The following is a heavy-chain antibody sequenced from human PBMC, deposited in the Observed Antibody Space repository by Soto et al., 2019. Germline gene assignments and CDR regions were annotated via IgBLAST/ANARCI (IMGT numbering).Heavy chain of an antibody. V-gene: IGHV4-31*03. CDR1: GGSISSGGYY. Sequence: SETLSLTCTVSGGSISSGGYYWSWIRQHPGKGLEWIGYIYYSGSTYYNPSLKSRVTISVDTSKNQFSLKLSSVTAADTAVYYWARSFGVAAAGPFDYWGQGTLVTVLL. D-gene: IGHD6-13*01. CDR3: ARSFGVAAAGPFDY. J-gene: IGHJ4*02. CDR2: IYYSGST.